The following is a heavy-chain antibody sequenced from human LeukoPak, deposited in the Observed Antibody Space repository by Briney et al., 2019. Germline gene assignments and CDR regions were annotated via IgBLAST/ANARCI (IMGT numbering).Heavy chain of an antibody. CDR1: GFTFSSYS. Sequence: GGSLRLSCAASGFTFSSYSMNWVRQAPGKGLEWVSAISGSGGSTYYADSVKGRFTISRDNSKNTLYLQMNSLRAEDTAVYYCAKEATMIVVGETDYWGQGTLVTVSS. J-gene: IGHJ4*02. V-gene: IGHV3-23*01. CDR2: ISGSGGST. D-gene: IGHD3-22*01. CDR3: AKEATMIVVGETDY.